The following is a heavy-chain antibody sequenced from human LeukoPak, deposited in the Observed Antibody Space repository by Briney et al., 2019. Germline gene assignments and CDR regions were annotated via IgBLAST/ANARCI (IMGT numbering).Heavy chain of an antibody. CDR3: ARGYYWGWRTHDY. J-gene: IGHJ4*02. D-gene: IGHD2-8*02. CDR1: GGSISSGTYF. Sequence: SETLSLTCTVSGGSISSGTYFWGWIRQPPGKGLEWIGSISYSGSSYYSPSLRSRVTISVDTSKNQFSLKLTSVTAADTAVYYCARGYYWGWRTHDYWGQGTLVTVSA. CDR2: ISYSGSS. V-gene: IGHV4-39*01.